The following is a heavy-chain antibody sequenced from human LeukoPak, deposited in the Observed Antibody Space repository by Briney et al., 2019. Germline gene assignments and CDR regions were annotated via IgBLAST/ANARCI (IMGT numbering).Heavy chain of an antibody. V-gene: IGHV4-39*01. D-gene: IGHD3-10*01. CDR1: GGSISSSSYY. CDR2: IYYSGST. CDR3: AGLRYGSGSYN. J-gene: IGHJ4*02. Sequence: SETLSLTCTVSGGSISSSSYYWGWIRQPPGKGLEWIGSIYYSGSTYYNPSLKSRVTISVDTSKNQFSLKLSSVTAADTAVYYCAGLRYGSGSYNWGQGTLVTVSS.